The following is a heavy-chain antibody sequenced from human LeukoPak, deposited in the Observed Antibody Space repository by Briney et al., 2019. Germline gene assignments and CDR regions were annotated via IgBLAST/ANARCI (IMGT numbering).Heavy chain of an antibody. CDR3: AREQATGSTNEYFQH. Sequence: ASVKVSCKASGYTFTDYFMNWMRQALGQRLEWMGWINAGNGNTKYSQKLQGRVTITRDTSASTAYMQLSSLRSEDTAVYYCAREQATGSTNEYFQHWGQGTLVTVSS. CDR1: GYTFTDYF. V-gene: IGHV1/OR15-3*02. J-gene: IGHJ1*01. CDR2: INAGNGNT. D-gene: IGHD2/OR15-2a*01.